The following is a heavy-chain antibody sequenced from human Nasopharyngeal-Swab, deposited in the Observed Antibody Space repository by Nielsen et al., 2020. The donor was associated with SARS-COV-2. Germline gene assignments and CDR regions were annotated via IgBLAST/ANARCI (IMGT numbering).Heavy chain of an antibody. CDR3: AKQNSGYDYEDNYYHYYIDV. D-gene: IGHD5-12*01. Sequence: SETLSLTCTVSGGSISSYYWSWIRQPPGKGLAWIGYIYYSGSTKYNPSLKSRVTISVDTSKNQFSLNLNSLAAADTAVYYCAKQNSGYDYEDNYYHYYIDVWGQGTTVTVSS. J-gene: IGHJ6*03. CDR2: IYYSGST. V-gene: IGHV4-59*01. CDR1: GGSISSYY.